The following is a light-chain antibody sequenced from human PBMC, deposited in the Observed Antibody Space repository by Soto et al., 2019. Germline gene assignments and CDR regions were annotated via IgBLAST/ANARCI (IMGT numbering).Light chain of an antibody. CDR2: NDF. J-gene: IGLJ2*01. V-gene: IGLV3-21*02. CDR1: NIAGKS. CDR3: QVWDSSSDHSV. Sequence: SYELTQPPSVSVAPGQTARLTCGGNNIAGKSVHWYQQKPGQAPVLVVYNDFDRPSGIPERFSDSKSGDTATLTISGVEAGDEADYSCQVWDSSSDHSVFGGGTKLTVL.